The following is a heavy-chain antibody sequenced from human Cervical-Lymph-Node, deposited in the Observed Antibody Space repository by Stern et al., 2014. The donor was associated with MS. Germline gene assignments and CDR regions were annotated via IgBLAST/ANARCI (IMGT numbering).Heavy chain of an antibody. CDR3: AREDDSSSWFPSDY. Sequence: VQLVQSGAEVKKPGASVKVSCKASGYAFTSSGISWVRQAPGQGLEWMGLISAYNGDTNYAQKLQGRVPMPRDTSTSTAHMELRSLRSDDTAVYYCAREDDSSSWFPSDYWGQGTLVNVSS. CDR1: GYAFTSSG. D-gene: IGHD6-13*01. J-gene: IGHJ4*02. CDR2: ISAYNGDT. V-gene: IGHV1-18*01.